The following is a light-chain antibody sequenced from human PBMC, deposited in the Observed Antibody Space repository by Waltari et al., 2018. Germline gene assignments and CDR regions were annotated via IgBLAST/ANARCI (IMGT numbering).Light chain of an antibody. CDR2: DAS. Sequence: DIQMTQSPSSLSASIGDRVIITCQASQGSRTFLSWVQQKPGNGPKVLISDASNLETGVPSRFSGSGFGTYFTFTINSLQPEDIGTYYCQQYESLPLSFGGGTKVEVK. V-gene: IGKV1-33*01. CDR3: QQYESLPLS. CDR1: QGSRTF. J-gene: IGKJ4*01.